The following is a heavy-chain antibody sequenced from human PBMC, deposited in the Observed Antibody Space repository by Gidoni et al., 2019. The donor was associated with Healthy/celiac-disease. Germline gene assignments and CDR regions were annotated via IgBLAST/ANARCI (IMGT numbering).Heavy chain of an antibody. Sequence: EVQLVESGGGLVKPGGSLRLSCAASGFTFSSSSMNWVRQAPGKGLEWVSSISSSSSYIYYADSVKGRYTISRDNAKNSLYLQMNSLRAEDTAVYYCARGGAVAGDYFDYWGQGTLVTVSS. V-gene: IGHV3-21*01. CDR2: ISSSSSYI. D-gene: IGHD6-19*01. J-gene: IGHJ4*02. CDR3: ARGGAVAGDYFDY. CDR1: GFTFSSSS.